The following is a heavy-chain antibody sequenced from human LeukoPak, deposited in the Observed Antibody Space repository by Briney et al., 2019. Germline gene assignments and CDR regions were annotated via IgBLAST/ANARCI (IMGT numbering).Heavy chain of an antibody. V-gene: IGHV3-21*01. CDR3: ARIAAAGGYYYYMDV. CDR2: ISSSSSYI. CDR1: GFTFSSYS. J-gene: IGHJ6*03. Sequence: GGSLGLSCAASGFTFSSYSMNWVRQAPRKGLEWVSSISSSSSYIYYADSVKGRFTISRDNAKNSLYLQMNSLRAEDTAVYYCARIAAAGGYYYYMDVWGKGTTVTVSS. D-gene: IGHD6-13*01.